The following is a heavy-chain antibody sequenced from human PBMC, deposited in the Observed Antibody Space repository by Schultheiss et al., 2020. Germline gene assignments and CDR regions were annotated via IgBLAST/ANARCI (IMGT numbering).Heavy chain of an antibody. CDR1: GGSISSGSYY. V-gene: IGHV4-61*02. Sequence: SETLSLTCTVSGGSISSGSYYWSWIRQPAGKGLEWIGRIYTSGSTNYNPSLKSRVTMSVDTSKNQFSLKLSSVTAADTAVYYCARGGSIAARKVFQHWGQGTLVTVSS. CDR2: IYTSGST. CDR3: ARGGSIAARKVFQH. J-gene: IGHJ1*01. D-gene: IGHD6-6*01.